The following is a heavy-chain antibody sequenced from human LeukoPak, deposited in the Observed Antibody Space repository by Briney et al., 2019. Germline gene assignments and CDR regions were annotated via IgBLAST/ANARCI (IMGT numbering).Heavy chain of an antibody. D-gene: IGHD6-6*01. Sequence: SVQVSCKSSRYTFTSYYMHWVRQGPGQGLEWMGIINSSGGSTSSEQKFQGRVTMTRDTSTNTVYMEMSSLRSEDTAVFYGVRGASSIAALNPFWYFDLWGRGTLVTVSS. V-gene: IGHV1-46*01. J-gene: IGHJ2*01. CDR1: RYTFTSYY. CDR2: INSSGGST. CDR3: VRGASSIAALNPFWYFDL.